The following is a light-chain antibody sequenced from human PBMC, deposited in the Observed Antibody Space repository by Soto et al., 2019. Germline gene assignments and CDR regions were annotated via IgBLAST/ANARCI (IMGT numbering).Light chain of an antibody. Sequence: QPVLTQSSSASASLGSSVKLTCSLSSGHSSYIIAWHQQQPGKAPRCLMKLEGIGSYNKVSGVPDRFSGSSSGADRCLTISNLQFDAEADYSCETWDSNTWVVDGGTKLTVL. CDR1: SGHSSYI. J-gene: IGLJ3*02. CDR2: LEGIGSY. V-gene: IGLV4-60*02. CDR3: ETWDSNTWV.